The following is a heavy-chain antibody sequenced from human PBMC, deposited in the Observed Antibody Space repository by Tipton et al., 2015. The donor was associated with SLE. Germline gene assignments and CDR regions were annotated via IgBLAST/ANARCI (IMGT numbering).Heavy chain of an antibody. CDR1: DGSIDRYF. D-gene: IGHD6-19*01. CDR3: ARDREQFSK. Sequence: TLSLTCTVSDGSIDRYFWNWIRQPPGKGLEWIGYINNTGSTNYNPSLKSRATISVGTSKNQFSLKVNSVTAADTAVYYCARDREQFSKWGQGTLATVSS. J-gene: IGHJ4*02. V-gene: IGHV4-59*12. CDR2: INNTGST.